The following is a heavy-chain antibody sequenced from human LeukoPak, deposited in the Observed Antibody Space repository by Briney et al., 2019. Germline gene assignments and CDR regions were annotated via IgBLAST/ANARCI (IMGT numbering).Heavy chain of an antibody. CDR2: IKQDGSEK. Sequence: PGGSLRLSCAASGFTFSSYWMSWVRQAPGKGLEWVADIKQDGSEKHYVDSVKGRFTISRDNAKNSLYLQMNSLRAEDTAVYYCARDVRGYDFWSGYYSLYFDYWGQGTLVTVSS. CDR3: ARDVRGYDFWSGYYSLYFDY. J-gene: IGHJ4*02. D-gene: IGHD3-3*01. V-gene: IGHV3-7*01. CDR1: GFTFSSYW.